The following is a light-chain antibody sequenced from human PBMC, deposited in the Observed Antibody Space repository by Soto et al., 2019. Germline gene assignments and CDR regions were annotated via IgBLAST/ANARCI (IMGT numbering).Light chain of an antibody. CDR2: DAS. J-gene: IGKJ3*01. CDR3: HQRSTWPFT. Sequence: EIVLTQSPATLSLSPGERATLSCRASQSISSYLAWYQQKPDQAPRLLIYDASNRATGIPARFSVSGSGTDFTLTISSLEPEDCAVYYCHQRSTWPFTFGPGTKVDIK. CDR1: QSISSY. V-gene: IGKV3-11*01.